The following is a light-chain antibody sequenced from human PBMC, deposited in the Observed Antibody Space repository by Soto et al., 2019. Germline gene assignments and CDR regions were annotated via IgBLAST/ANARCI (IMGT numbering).Light chain of an antibody. CDR1: QNIRNW. Sequence: DIQMTQSPSALSASVGDRVTITCRTSQNIRNWLAWYQQKPGKAPKLLIYKASTLERGVPSRFSGSGSGTEFTLAISSLQPDDFATYYCQQYHSYSWTFGQGTKVDIK. CDR3: QQYHSYSWT. V-gene: IGKV1-5*03. CDR2: KAS. J-gene: IGKJ1*01.